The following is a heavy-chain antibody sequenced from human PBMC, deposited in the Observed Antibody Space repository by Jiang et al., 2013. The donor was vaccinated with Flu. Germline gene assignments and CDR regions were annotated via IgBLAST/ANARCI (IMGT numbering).Heavy chain of an antibody. D-gene: IGHD2-15*01. V-gene: IGHV4-59*11. CDR3: ARTPASCSGGSCYHTHGMDV. CDR1: GGSISPHY. Sequence: VQLLESGPGLVKPTATLSLTCTVSGGSISPHYWSWIRQPPGKGLEWIGYMSYSGSSNYNPSFYSRVDISRDTSKNEVSLKLKSVTAADMAVYYCARTPASCSGGSCYHTHGMDVWGQGTTVTVSS. CDR2: MSYSGSS. J-gene: IGHJ6*02.